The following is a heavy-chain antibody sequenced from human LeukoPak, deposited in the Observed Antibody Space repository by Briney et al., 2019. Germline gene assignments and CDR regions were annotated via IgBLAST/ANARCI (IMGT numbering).Heavy chain of an antibody. CDR2: IYYSGST. CDR3: ARDRPPGVALDY. J-gene: IGHJ4*02. V-gene: IGHV4-59*01. D-gene: IGHD5-12*01. Sequence: PSETLSLTCSVSGGSISSYYWSWIRQPPGKGLEWIGYIYYSGSTNYNPSLKSRVTISVDTSKNQFSLKLSSVTAADTAVYYCARDRPPGVALDYWGQGTLVTVSS. CDR1: GGSISSYY.